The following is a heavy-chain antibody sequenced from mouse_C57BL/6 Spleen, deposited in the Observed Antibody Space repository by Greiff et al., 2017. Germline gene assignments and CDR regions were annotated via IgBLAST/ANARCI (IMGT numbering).Heavy chain of an antibody. Sequence: QVQLKESGAELVKPGASVKLSCKASGYAFSSYWMNWVKQRPGKGLEWIGQIYPGDGDTNYNGKFKGKATLTADKSSSTAYMQLSSLTSEDSAVYFCARSETGYYFDYWGKGTTLTVAS. D-gene: IGHD4-1*01. V-gene: IGHV1-80*01. CDR1: GYAFSSYW. CDR2: IYPGDGDT. CDR3: ARSETGYYFDY. J-gene: IGHJ2*01.